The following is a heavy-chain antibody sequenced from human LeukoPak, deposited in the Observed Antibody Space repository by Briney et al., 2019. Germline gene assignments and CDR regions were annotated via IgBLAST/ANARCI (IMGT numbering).Heavy chain of an antibody. CDR1: GYTFIAYY. D-gene: IGHD2-2*01. CDR3: ARGMGALVPAATWFDP. Sequence: ASVKVSCKASGYTFIAYYMHWVRQAPGQGPEWLGWINPNSGGTNYAQKFQGRVTMTRDTSISTAYMDLSRLRSDDTAVYYCARGMGALVPAATWFDPWGQGTLVTVSS. J-gene: IGHJ5*02. V-gene: IGHV1-2*02. CDR2: INPNSGGT.